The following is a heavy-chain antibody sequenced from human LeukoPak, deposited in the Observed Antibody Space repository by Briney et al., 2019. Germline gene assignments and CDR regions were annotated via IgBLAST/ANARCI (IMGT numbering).Heavy chain of an antibody. CDR2: ISDSGGST. V-gene: IGHV3-23*01. Sequence: PGGSLRLSCAASGFTFTSYTMTWVRQAPGRGLEGVSGISDSGGSTHCADSVKGRFTISRDTSKNTLYLHMNSLRLEDTAVYWCAKTLWGLTLLSSDYWGQGTLVTVSS. CDR1: GFTFTSYT. D-gene: IGHD3-16*01. CDR3: AKTLWGLTLLSSDY. J-gene: IGHJ4*02.